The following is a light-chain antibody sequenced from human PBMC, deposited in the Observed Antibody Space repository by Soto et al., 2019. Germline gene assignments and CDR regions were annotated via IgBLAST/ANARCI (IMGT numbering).Light chain of an antibody. J-gene: IGLJ1*01. Sequence: QSALTQPASVSGSPGQSVTISCTGASSDVGGNDYVSWYQQHPGKAPKLILDEVNNRPSGVSNHFTGSKSGNTASLIISGLQADDEADYYCSSYSTTSTLVFGSGTKVTVL. CDR1: SSDVGGNDY. CDR3: SSYSTTSTLV. V-gene: IGLV2-14*01. CDR2: EVN.